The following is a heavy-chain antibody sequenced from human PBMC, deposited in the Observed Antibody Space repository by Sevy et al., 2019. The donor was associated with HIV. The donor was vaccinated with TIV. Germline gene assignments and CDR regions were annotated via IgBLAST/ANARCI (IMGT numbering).Heavy chain of an antibody. D-gene: IGHD1-26*01. CDR1: GFTFSSYA. CDR3: AKDVVGATTFWDY. CDR2: ISGSGGST. Sequence: GESLKISCAASGFTFSSYAMSWVRQAPGKGLEWVSAISGSGGSTYYADSVKGRFIISRDNSKNTLYLQMNSLRAEDTAVYYCAKDVVGATTFWDYWGQGTLVTVSS. J-gene: IGHJ4*02. V-gene: IGHV3-23*01.